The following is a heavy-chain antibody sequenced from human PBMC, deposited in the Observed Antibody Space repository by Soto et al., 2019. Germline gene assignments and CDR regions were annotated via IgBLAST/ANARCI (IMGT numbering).Heavy chain of an antibody. V-gene: IGHV4-31*03. CDR2: ISYSGST. Sequence: QVQLQESGPGLVKPSPTLSLTCTVSGDSMTTVGYYWTWIRPHPGQGLEWIGFISYSGSTYSSSSLKGRVAISADTSKNQFSLKLNSVTAADTAVYYCTRGDYWGQGTLVTVSS. CDR3: TRGDY. CDR1: GDSMTTVGYY. J-gene: IGHJ4*02.